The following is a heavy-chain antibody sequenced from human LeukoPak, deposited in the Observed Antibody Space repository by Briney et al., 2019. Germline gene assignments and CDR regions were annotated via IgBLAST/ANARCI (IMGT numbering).Heavy chain of an antibody. CDR3: AKFLPTHIVVANYYFDY. V-gene: IGHV3-23*01. CDR1: GFTFSSYA. CDR2: ISSSGGST. Sequence: GGSLRLSCAASGFTFSSYAMSWVRQAPGKGLEWVSAISSSGGSTYYADSVKGRFTISRDNSKNTLYLQMNSLRAEDTAVYYCAKFLPTHIVVANYYFDYWGQGTLVTVSS. J-gene: IGHJ4*02. D-gene: IGHD2-21*01.